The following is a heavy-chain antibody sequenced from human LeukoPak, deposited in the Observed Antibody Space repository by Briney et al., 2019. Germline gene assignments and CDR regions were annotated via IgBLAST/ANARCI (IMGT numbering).Heavy chain of an antibody. Sequence: GESLKISFKGSGYSFTSYWIGWVRQMPGKGLEWMGIIYPGDSDTRYSPSFQGQVTISADKSISTAYLQWSSLKASDTAMYYCARLDDSSGPLYGMDVWGQGTTVTVSS. CDR3: ARLDDSSGPLYGMDV. D-gene: IGHD3-22*01. V-gene: IGHV5-51*01. CDR1: GYSFTSYW. J-gene: IGHJ6*02. CDR2: IYPGDSDT.